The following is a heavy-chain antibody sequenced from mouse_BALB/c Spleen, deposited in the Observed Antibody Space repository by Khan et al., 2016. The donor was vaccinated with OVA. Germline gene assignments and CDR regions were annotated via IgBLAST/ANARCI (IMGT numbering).Heavy chain of an antibody. J-gene: IGHJ2*01. Sequence: EVQLQESGPGLVKPSQSLSLTCTVTGYSITSGYGWNWIRQFPGNKLEWMGYISYSGSTNYNPSLTSRISITRDTSKNQFFLQLNSVTPEDAATYYCARTARIKYWGQGTTLTVSS. CDR3: ARTARIKY. V-gene: IGHV3-2*02. CDR1: GYSITSGYG. CDR2: ISYSGST. D-gene: IGHD1-2*01.